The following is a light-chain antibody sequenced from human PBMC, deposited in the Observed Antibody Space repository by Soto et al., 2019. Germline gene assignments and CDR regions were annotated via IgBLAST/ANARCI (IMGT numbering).Light chain of an antibody. V-gene: IGKV3-20*01. CDR3: QQYGSSPPT. CDR1: QSVSNNY. CDR2: GAS. J-gene: IGKJ1*01. Sequence: IVLTQSPGTLSLSPGETSTLSFMSSQSVSNNYLAWYQQKPGQAPRLLIYGASNRATGIPDRFSGSGSGTDFTLTINRLEPEDFALYYCQQYGSSPPTFGQGTKVDIK.